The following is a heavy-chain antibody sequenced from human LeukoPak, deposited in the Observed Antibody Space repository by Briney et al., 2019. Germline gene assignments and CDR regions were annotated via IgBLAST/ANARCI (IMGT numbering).Heavy chain of an antibody. V-gene: IGHV4-59*01. Sequence: SETLSLTCTVSGGSISSYYWSWIWQPPGKGLEWIGYIYYSGSTNYNPSLKSRVTISVGTSKNQFSLKLSSVTAADTAVYYCARFPSDSSGYNDAFDIWGQGTMVTVSS. CDR1: GGSISSYY. D-gene: IGHD3-22*01. J-gene: IGHJ3*02. CDR3: ARFPSDSSGYNDAFDI. CDR2: IYYSGST.